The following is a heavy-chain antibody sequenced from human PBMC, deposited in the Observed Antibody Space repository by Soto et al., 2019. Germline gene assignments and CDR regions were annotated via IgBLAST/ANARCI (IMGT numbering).Heavy chain of an antibody. CDR1: GFSFRSYG. D-gene: IGHD3-9*01. J-gene: IGHJ4*02. V-gene: IGHV3-23*01. Sequence: GGSLRLSCAASGFSFRSYGMHWVRQAPGKGLEWVSSISGGGGGTYYADSVKGRLTISRDNSKNTLYLQMNSLRAEDTALYYCAKGSHYDILTAYHAFDYWGPGTLVTVSS. CDR3: AKGSHYDILTAYHAFDY. CDR2: ISGGGGGT.